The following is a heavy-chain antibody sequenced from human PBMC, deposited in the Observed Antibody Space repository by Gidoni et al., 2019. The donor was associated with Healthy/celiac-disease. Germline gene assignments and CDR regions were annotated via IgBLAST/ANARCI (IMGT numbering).Heavy chain of an antibody. D-gene: IGHD2-2*01. CDR1: GFTFRRYA. CDR2: ISGIGGST. CDR3: AKSIVVVPAATDY. Sequence: EVQLLESGGGLVQPGGSLRLSCAASGFTFRRYAMSLVRQAPGKGLEWVSAISGIGGSTYYADSVTGRFTISRDNSKNTLYLQMNSLRAEDTAVYYCAKSIVVVPAATDYWGQGTLVTVSS. V-gene: IGHV3-23*01. J-gene: IGHJ4*02.